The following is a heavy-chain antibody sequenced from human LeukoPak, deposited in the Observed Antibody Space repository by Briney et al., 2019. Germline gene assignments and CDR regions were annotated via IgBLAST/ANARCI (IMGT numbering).Heavy chain of an antibody. CDR3: ARDREGSSFFDY. J-gene: IGHJ4*02. CDR1: GFSFSNYA. V-gene: IGHV3-21*01. D-gene: IGHD1-26*01. Sequence: PGGSLRLSCAASGFSFSNYAMSWVRQAPGKGLEWVSSISSSSSYIYYADSVKGRFTISRDNAKNSLYLQMNSLRAEDTAVYYCARDREGSSFFDYRGQGTLVTVSS. CDR2: ISSSSSYI.